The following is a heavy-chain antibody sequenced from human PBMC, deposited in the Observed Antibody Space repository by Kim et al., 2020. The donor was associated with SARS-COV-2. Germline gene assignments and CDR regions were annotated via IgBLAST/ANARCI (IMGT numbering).Heavy chain of an antibody. D-gene: IGHD3-16*02. J-gene: IGHJ6*02. Sequence: SETLSLTCAVYGGSFSGYYWSWIRQPPGKGLEWIGEINHSGSTNYNPSLKSRVTISVDTSKNQFSLKLSSVTAADTAVYYCARIGFGELSANYYYGMDVWGQGTTVTVSS. CDR3: ARIGFGELSANYYYGMDV. CDR2: INHSGST. V-gene: IGHV4-34*01. CDR1: GGSFSGYY.